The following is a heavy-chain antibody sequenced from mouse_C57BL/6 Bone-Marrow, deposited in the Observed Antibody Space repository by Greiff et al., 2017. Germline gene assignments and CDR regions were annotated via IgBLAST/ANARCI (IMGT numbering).Heavy chain of an antibody. D-gene: IGHD2-5*01. J-gene: IGHJ1*03. V-gene: IGHV14-2*01. Sequence: VQLQQSGAELVKPGASVKLSCTASGFNIKDYYMHWVKQRTEQGLEWIGRIDPEDGDTKYAPKFQGKATLTADTSSNTASLQLSSLTYEDTAVYYCARYDSNYWYFDVWGTGTTVTVSS. CDR2: IDPEDGDT. CDR3: ARYDSNYWYFDV. CDR1: GFNIKDYY.